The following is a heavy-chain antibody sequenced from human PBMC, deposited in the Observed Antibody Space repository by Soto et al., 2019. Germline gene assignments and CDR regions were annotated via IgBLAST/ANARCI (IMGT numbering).Heavy chain of an antibody. CDR1: GYTFTSYG. J-gene: IGHJ4*02. CDR2: ISAYNGNT. Sequence: QVQLVQSGAEVKKPGASVKVSCKASGYTFTSYGISWVRQAPGQGLEWMGWISAYNGNTNYAQKLQGRVTMTTDTSTSTAYMELRSLRSDDTAVYYCARAYSSSWYCYGSGSYYRNDYWGQGTLVTVSS. V-gene: IGHV1-18*04. CDR3: ARAYSSSWYCYGSGSYYRNDY. D-gene: IGHD3-10*01.